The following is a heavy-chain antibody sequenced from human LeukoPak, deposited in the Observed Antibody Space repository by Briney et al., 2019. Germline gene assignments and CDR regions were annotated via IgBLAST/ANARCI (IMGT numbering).Heavy chain of an antibody. CDR1: GFTFTSYA. CDR2: ISSSSSYI. J-gene: IGHJ6*02. V-gene: IGHV3-21*01. Sequence: PGGSLRLSCAASGFTFTSYAMSWVRQAPGKGLEWVSSISSSSSYIYYADSVKGRFTISRDNAKNSLYLQMNSLRAEDTAVYYCAAPPSGGMDVWGQGTTVTVSS. CDR3: AAPPSGGMDV.